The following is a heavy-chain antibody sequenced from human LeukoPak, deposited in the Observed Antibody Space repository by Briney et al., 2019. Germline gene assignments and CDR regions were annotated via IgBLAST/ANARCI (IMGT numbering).Heavy chain of an antibody. D-gene: IGHD6-25*01. CDR1: GFTLTDYS. CDR2: ISTVSTYT. CDR3: ARDGSGFYLYNYMDV. V-gene: IGHV3-21*06. Sequence: PGGSLRLSCAPSGFTLTDYSMNWVRQAPGKGLEWVASISTVSTYTFYADSVKGRFSISRDNVRNLLYLQMSSLGAEDTAVYYCARDGSGFYLYNYMDVWGKGTTVTVSS. J-gene: IGHJ6*03.